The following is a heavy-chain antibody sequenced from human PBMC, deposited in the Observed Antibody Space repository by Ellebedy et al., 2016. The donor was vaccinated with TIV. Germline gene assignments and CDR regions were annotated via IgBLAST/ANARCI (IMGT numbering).Heavy chain of an antibody. CDR3: ARDHAEGEKPYYNYYGMDV. V-gene: IGHV3-21*01. CDR2: ISSSSSSI. CDR1: GFTFSSYN. D-gene: IGHD3-16*01. Sequence: PGGSLRLSCAAPGFTFSSYNMNWVRQAPAMGLEWVSSISSSSSSIYYAVSVKGRFTISRDNAKNSLYLQMNSLRAEDTAVYYCARDHAEGEKPYYNYYGMDVWGQGTTVTVSS. J-gene: IGHJ6*02.